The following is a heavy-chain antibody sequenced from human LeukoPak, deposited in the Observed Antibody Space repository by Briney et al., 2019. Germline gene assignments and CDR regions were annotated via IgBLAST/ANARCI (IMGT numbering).Heavy chain of an antibody. CDR1: GGSISHSGYF. CDR2: IYYTEST. V-gene: IGHV4-39*02. CDR3: ARVRGIALPGDRYMDV. D-gene: IGHD6-19*01. J-gene: IGHJ6*03. Sequence: SETLSLTCTVSGGSISHSGYFWAWIRQPPGKGLEWVGHIYYTESTHYSPSLKSRVTMSFDASRNQFSLNVSSVPAADTAAYYCARVRGIALPGDRYMDVWGKGTTVTVSS.